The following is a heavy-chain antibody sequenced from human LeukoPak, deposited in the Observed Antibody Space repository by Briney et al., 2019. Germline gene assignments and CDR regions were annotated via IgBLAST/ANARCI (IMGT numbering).Heavy chain of an antibody. CDR2: INSDGSTT. CDR3: ARGGFGRPNAFDI. V-gene: IGHV3-74*01. CDR1: GFTFSSYW. J-gene: IGHJ3*02. D-gene: IGHD3-16*01. Sequence: GGSLRLSCAASGFTFSSYWMHWVRQAPGKGLVWVSRINSDGSTTNYADSVKGRFTISRDNAKNTLYVQMNGVRVEDTAVYYCARGGFGRPNAFDIWGQGTMVTVSS.